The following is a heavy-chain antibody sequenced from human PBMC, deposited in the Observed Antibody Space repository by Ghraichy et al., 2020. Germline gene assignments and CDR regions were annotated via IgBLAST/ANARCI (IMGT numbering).Heavy chain of an antibody. Sequence: GGSLRLSCAASGFTFSSYWMSWVRQAPGKGLEWVANIKQDGSEKYYVDSVKGRFTISRDNAKNSLYVQLNSLRAEDTAVYYCARRGVGPTTLGPQDAFDIWGQGTIVTVSS. CDR2: IKQDGSEK. V-gene: IGHV3-7*01. CDR1: GFTFSSYW. CDR3: ARRGVGPTTLGPQDAFDI. J-gene: IGHJ3*02. D-gene: IGHD1-26*01.